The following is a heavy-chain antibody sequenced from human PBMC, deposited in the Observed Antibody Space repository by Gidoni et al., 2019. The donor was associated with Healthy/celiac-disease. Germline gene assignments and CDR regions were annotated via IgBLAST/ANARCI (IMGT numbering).Heavy chain of an antibody. CDR2: IYYSGST. CDR3: ARVIYGDYAGWDPVDY. CDR1: GGSISSGGYY. J-gene: IGHJ4*02. V-gene: IGHV4-31*03. Sequence: QVQLQESGPGLVKPSQTLSLTCPVSGGSISSGGYYWSWIRQHPGKGLEWIGYIYYSGSTYYNPSLKSRVTISVDTSKNQFSLKLSSVTAADTAVYYCARVIYGDYAGWDPVDYWGQGTLVTVSS. D-gene: IGHD4-17*01.